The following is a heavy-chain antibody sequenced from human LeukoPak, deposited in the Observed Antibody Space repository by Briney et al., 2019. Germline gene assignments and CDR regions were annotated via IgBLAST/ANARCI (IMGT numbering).Heavy chain of an antibody. V-gene: IGHV3-21*01. CDR1: GFSFSTYT. J-gene: IGHJ3*01. CDR3: AREIPPDASDF. Sequence: GGSLRLSCVASGFSFSTYTMNWVRQAPGKGLEWVSSLSSTGYYIYHADSVKGRFTISRDNAKNSLYLQMNSLRAEDTAVYYCAREIPPDASDFWGQGTMVTVSS. D-gene: IGHD2-21*01. CDR2: LSSTGYYI.